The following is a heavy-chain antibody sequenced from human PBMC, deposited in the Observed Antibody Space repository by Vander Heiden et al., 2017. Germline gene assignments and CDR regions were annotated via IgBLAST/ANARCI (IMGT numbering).Heavy chain of an antibody. J-gene: IGHJ4*02. V-gene: IGHV4-34*01. CDR1: GASFSGYY. CDR3: ARAYYDFWSGYYDTGIDY. D-gene: IGHD3-3*01. Sequence: QVQLQEWGAGLLNPSETLSLTCAVYGASFSGYYWTWIRQLPGKGLEWIGEINHSGSTTYNPSLKRRVTISVDTSKSQFSLRLTSVTAADTAVYYCARAYYDFWSGYYDTGIDYWGQGSLVTVSS. CDR2: INHSGST.